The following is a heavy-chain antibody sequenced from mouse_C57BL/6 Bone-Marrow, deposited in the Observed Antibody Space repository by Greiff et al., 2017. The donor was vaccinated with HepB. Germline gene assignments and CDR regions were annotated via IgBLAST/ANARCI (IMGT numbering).Heavy chain of an antibody. CDR3: ARHSITTVVGFDY. CDR1: GFTFSSYG. Sequence: EVQVVESGGDLVKPGGSLKLSCAASGFTFSSYGMSWVRQTPDKRLEWVATISSGGSYTYYPDSVKGRFTISRDNAKNTLYLQMSSLKSEDTAMYYCARHSITTVVGFDYWGQGTTLTVSS. V-gene: IGHV5-6*01. J-gene: IGHJ2*01. CDR2: ISSGGSYT. D-gene: IGHD1-1*01.